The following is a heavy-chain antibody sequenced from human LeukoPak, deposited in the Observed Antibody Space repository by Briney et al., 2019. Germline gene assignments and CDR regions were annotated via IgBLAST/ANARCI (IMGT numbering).Heavy chain of an antibody. J-gene: IGHJ4*02. CDR1: AFTFNTYW. CDR2: NGDESST. Sequence: GGSLRLSCAASAFTFNTYWMHWVRQVPGRGLEWVSRNGDESSTNYADSVKGRFTISRDNAKDTLYLHMNSLTAEDTAVYYCARGAKWAYYFDYWGQGTLVTVSS. V-gene: IGHV3-74*01. CDR3: ARGAKWAYYFDY. D-gene: IGHD1-26*01.